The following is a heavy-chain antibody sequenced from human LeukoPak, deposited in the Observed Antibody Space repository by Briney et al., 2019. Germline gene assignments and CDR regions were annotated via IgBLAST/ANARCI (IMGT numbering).Heavy chain of an antibody. CDR2: ISYDGSNK. D-gene: IGHD1-1*01. J-gene: IGHJ4*02. CDR3: ARTGQNNIYYFDY. V-gene: IGHV3-30-3*01. Sequence: LAGGSLRLSCAAPGFTFSPYAMHWVRQAPGKGLEWVAVISYDGSNKYYADSVKGRFTISRDNSKNTLYLQMNSLRAEDTAVYYCARTGQNNIYYFDYWGQGTLVTVSS. CDR1: GFTFSPYA.